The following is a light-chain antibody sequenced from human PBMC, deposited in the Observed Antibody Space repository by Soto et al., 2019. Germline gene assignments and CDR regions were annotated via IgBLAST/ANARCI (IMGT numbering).Light chain of an antibody. CDR1: QGINIF. CDR3: QQSYTTPPVT. CDR2: AAS. V-gene: IGKV1-9*01. Sequence: DIQLTQSPPFLSASVGDRVTITCRASQGINIFLAWFQQKPGKAPNLLISAASTLQSGVPSRFSGSGSETEFTLTITSLQPEDSATYYCQQSYTTPPVTFGGGTKVDIK. J-gene: IGKJ4*01.